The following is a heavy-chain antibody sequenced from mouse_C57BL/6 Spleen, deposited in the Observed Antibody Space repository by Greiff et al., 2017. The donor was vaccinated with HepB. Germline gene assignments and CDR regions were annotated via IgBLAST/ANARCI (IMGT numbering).Heavy chain of an antibody. Sequence: QVQLQQSGPELVKPGASVKISCKASGYAFSSSWMNWVKQRPGKGLEWIGRIYPGDGDTNYNGKFKGKATLTADKSSSTAYMQLRSLTAEDSAVYLCAREADGDREYYVDYWGKGTTLTVSS. J-gene: IGHJ2*01. CDR1: GYAFSSSW. CDR2: IYPGDGDT. CDR3: AREADGDREYYVDY. D-gene: IGHD3-3*01. V-gene: IGHV1-82*01.